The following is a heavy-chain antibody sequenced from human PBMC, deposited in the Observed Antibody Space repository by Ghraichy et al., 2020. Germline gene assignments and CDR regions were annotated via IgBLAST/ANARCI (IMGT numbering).Heavy chain of an antibody. J-gene: IGHJ3*02. D-gene: IGHD5-24*01. V-gene: IGHV4-4*09. CDR3: ASLRWLDDAFDI. CDR2: IYTSGST. Sequence: SETLSLTCTVSGGSISSYYWSWIRQPPGKGLEWIGYIYTSGSTNYNPSLKSRVTISVDTSKNQFSLKLSSVTAADTAVYYCASLRWLDDAFDIWGQGTMVTVSS. CDR1: GGSISSYY.